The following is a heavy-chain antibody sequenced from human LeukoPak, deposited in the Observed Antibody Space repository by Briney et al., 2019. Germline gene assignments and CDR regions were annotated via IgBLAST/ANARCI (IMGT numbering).Heavy chain of an antibody. CDR1: GGSFSGYY. CDR2: INHSGST. Sequence: SETLSLTCAVYGGSFSGYYWSWIRQPPGKGLEWIGEINHSGSTDYNPSLKSRVTISVDTSKNQFSLKLSSVTAADTAVYYCASRPFDYWGQGTLVTVSS. J-gene: IGHJ4*02. V-gene: IGHV4-34*01. CDR3: ASRPFDY.